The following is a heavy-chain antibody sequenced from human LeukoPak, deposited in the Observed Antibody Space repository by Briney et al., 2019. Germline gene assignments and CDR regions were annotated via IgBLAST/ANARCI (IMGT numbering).Heavy chain of an antibody. CDR2: ISSSSSYI. CDR3: AREMGYYGSGSYYNLAPNRYYYYGMDV. Sequence: GGSLRLSCAASGFTFSSYSMNWVRQAPGKGLEWVSSISSSSSYIYYADSVKGRFTISRDNAKNSLYLQMNSLRAEDTAVYYCAREMGYYGSGSYYNLAPNRYYYYGMDVWGQGATVTVSS. D-gene: IGHD3-10*01. CDR1: GFTFSSYS. V-gene: IGHV3-21*01. J-gene: IGHJ6*02.